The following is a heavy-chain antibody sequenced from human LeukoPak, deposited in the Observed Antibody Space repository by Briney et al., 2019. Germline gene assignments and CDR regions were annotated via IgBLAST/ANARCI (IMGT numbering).Heavy chain of an antibody. J-gene: IGHJ5*02. D-gene: IGHD1/OR15-1a*01. CDR2: IYTSGST. V-gene: IGHV4-4*09. CDR1: GGSISSYY. CDR3: ARRQVSDNWNINANWFDP. Sequence: PSETLSLTCTVSGGSISSYYWSWIRQPPGKGLEWIGYIYTSGSTNYNPSLKSRATISVDTSKNQFSLKLSSVTAADTAVYYCARRQVSDNWNINANWFDPWGQGTLVTVSS.